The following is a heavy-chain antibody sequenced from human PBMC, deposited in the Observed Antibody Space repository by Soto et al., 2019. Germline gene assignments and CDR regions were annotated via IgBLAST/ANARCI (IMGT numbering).Heavy chain of an antibody. V-gene: IGHV4-59*01. CDR3: ARGRAYSAYVYFFDY. CDR2: IYYSGST. CDR1: GDSISSYY. Sequence: PSETLSLTCTVSGDSISSYYWSWIRQPPGKGLEWIGYIYYSGSTNYNPSLMSRVTISADTSKNQLSLKLSSVTAADTAVYYCARGRAYSAYVYFFDYWGQGTLVTVSS. D-gene: IGHD3-10*02. J-gene: IGHJ4*02.